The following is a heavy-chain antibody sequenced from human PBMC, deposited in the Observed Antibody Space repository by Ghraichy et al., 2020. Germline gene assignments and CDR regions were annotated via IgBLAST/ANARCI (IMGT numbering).Heavy chain of an antibody. CDR1: GGSISTYY. V-gene: IGHV4-59*08. CDR2: IYYTGST. CDR3: ARHSGGWFDP. Sequence: SQTLSLTCTVSGGSISTYYWSWIRQPPGKGLEWIGYIYYTGSTNYNPSLTSRVTISVDTSKNQFSLKLTSVTAADTAVYYCARHSGGWFDPWGQGTLVTVSS. J-gene: IGHJ5*02.